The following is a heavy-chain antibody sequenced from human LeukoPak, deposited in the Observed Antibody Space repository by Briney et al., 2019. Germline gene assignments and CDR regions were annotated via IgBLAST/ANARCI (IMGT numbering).Heavy chain of an antibody. CDR3: ASTYYDILTGYSYYFDY. CDR1: GGTFSSYA. D-gene: IGHD3-9*01. Sequence: SVKVSCKAFGGTFSSYAISWVRQAPGQGLEWMGGIIPIFGTANYAQKFQGRVTITADESTSTAYMELSSLRSEDTAVYYCASTYYDILTGYSYYFDYWGQGTLVTVSS. V-gene: IGHV1-69*13. J-gene: IGHJ4*02. CDR2: IIPIFGTA.